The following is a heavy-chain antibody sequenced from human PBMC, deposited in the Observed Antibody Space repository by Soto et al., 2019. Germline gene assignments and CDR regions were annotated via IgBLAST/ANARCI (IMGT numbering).Heavy chain of an antibody. CDR3: ARSYTSSSPYYMDV. CDR1: GYTVTSYV. Sequence: SVKVSCETSGYTVTSYVLVWVRPAPGKRLEWMGWINADNGNTNYSQKFQGRVTITRDTSASTAYMELSSLRSEDTAVYYCARSYTSSSPYYMDVWGKGTTVTVSS. CDR2: INADNGNT. V-gene: IGHV1-3*01. D-gene: IGHD6-13*01. J-gene: IGHJ6*03.